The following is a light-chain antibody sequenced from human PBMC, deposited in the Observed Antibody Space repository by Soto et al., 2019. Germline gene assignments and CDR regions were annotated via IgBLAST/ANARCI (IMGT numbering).Light chain of an antibody. CDR2: YIS. CDR3: QQYNNWS. Sequence: EIVMTQSPATLSVSPGEAASLSCRASQSAGNFLAWYQQKPGQAPRLLIYYISTRATGIPARFSGSGSGTEFTLTINSLQSEDSAVYYCQQYNNWSFGQGTRLEIK. V-gene: IGKV3D-15*01. J-gene: IGKJ5*01. CDR1: QSAGNF.